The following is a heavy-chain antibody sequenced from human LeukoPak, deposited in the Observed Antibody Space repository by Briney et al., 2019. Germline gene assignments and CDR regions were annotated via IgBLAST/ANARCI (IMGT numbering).Heavy chain of an antibody. J-gene: IGHJ4*02. CDR1: GFTFGDYA. Sequence: GGSLRLSCTASGFTFGDYAMSWVRQAPGKGLEWVGFIRSKAYGGTTEYAASVKGRFTISRDDSKSIAYLQMNSLKTEDTAVYYCTRDLDDSSGYYYVAVSWGPGTLVTVSS. D-gene: IGHD3-22*01. V-gene: IGHV3-49*04. CDR3: TRDLDDSSGYYYVAVS. CDR2: IRSKAYGGTT.